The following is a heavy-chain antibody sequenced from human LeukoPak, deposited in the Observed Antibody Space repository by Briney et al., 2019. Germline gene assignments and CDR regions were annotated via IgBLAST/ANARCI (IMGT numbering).Heavy chain of an antibody. CDR2: IYYSGST. CDR1: GGSISSGDYY. J-gene: IGHJ5*02. V-gene: IGHV4-30-4*08. Sequence: PSETLSLTCTVSGGSISSGDYYWSWIRQPPGKGLEWIGYIYYSGSTYYNPSLQSRVTISVDTSNNQFSLMLSSVTAAGTVVYYCARVGDGCSYDSSGYYYVAFDHCGRRTLVTVSS. D-gene: IGHD3-22*01. CDR3: ARVGDGCSYDSSGYYYVAFDH.